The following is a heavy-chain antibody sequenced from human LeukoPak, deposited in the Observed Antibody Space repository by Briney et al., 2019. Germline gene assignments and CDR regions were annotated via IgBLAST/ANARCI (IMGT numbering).Heavy chain of an antibody. CDR3: TKERPEEYSESESYFDF. J-gene: IGHJ4*01. Sequence: GGSLRLSCAASGFTFRSFAMHWVRQAPGKGLEWVAAITYDDGTNKYYAYSVKGRFTISRDNSKTTLFLQMNSLRAEDTAIYYCTKERPEEYSESESYFDFWGQGTLVTVSS. CDR2: ITYDDGTNK. CDR1: GFTFRSFA. V-gene: IGHV3-30-3*02. D-gene: IGHD3-10*01.